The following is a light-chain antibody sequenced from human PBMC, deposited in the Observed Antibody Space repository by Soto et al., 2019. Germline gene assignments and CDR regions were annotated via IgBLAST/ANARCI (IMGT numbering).Light chain of an antibody. CDR2: AAS. CDR1: QSISSY. V-gene: IGKV1-39*01. CDR3: QQYDISPWT. Sequence: DIQMTQSPPSLSASVGDRVTITCRASQSISSYLNWYQQKPGKAPKLLIYAASSLQSGVPSRFSGSGSGTDFTLTITRLEPEDFAMYYCQQYDISPWTFGQGTKVDIK. J-gene: IGKJ1*01.